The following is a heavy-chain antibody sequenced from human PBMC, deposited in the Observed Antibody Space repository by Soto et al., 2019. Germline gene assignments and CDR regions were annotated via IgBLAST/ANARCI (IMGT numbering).Heavy chain of an antibody. J-gene: IGHJ6*02. CDR1: GGTFSSYA. Sequence: QVQLVQSGAEVKKPGSSVKVSCKASGGTFSSYAISWVRQAPGQGLEWMGGIIPIFGTTNYAQTFQGRVSITADKTTRTAYMELSSLRSEDTAVYSCAREGLTTLTTGDYYYGMDVCGHGTTVSVSS. V-gene: IGHV1-69*06. D-gene: IGHD4-4*01. CDR3: AREGLTTLTTGDYYYGMDV. CDR2: IIPIFGTT.